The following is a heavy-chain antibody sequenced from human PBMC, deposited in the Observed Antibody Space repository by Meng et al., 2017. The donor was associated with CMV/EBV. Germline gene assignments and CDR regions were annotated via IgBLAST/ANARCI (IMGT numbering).Heavy chain of an antibody. J-gene: IGHJ6*02. CDR1: GFTFSSYS. CDR2: ISSSSSYI. Sequence: GESLKISCAASGFTFSSYSMNWVRQAPGKGLEWVSSISSSSSYIYYADSVKGRFTISRDSAKNSLYLQMNSLRAEDTAVYYCARDDRSRSYYDYYYYGMDVWGQGTTVTVSS. V-gene: IGHV3-21*01. D-gene: IGHD1-26*01. CDR3: ARDDRSRSYYDYYYYGMDV.